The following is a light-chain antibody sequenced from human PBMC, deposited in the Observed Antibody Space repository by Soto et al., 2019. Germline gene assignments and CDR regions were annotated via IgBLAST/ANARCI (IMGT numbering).Light chain of an antibody. CDR3: HQYGGSPRT. J-gene: IGKJ1*01. Sequence: EIVLTQSPGTLSLSPGERATLSCRASQSVSSSYLAWYQQKPGQAPRLLIYGASSRATVIPDRVSGSGSGTDFTLTISRLEPEDFAVYYCHQYGGSPRTLGQGTKVEIK. CDR1: QSVSSSY. V-gene: IGKV3-20*01. CDR2: GAS.